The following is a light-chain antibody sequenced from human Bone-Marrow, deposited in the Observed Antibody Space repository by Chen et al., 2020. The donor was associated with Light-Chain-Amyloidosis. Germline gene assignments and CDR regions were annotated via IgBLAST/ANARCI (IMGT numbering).Light chain of an antibody. V-gene: IGLV1-40*01. CDR1: SSNIGAGYD. CDR2: GNS. Sequence: QSVLTQPPSVSGAPGQRVTISSTGSSSNIGAGYDVHWYQQPPGTAPKLLIYGNSNRPSGVPDRFSGSKSGTSASLAITGLQAEDEADYYCQSYDSSLSGSVFGGGTKLTVL. CDR3: QSYDSSLSGSV. J-gene: IGLJ2*01.